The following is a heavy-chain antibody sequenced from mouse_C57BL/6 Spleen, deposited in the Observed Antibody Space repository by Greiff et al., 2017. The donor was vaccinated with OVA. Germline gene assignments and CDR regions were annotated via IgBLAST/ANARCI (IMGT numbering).Heavy chain of an antibody. CDR1: GYTFTDYY. V-gene: IGHV1-76*01. CDR2: IYPGSGNT. CDR3: ACMITTMGRDIYYYAMDY. D-gene: IGHD2-4*01. Sequence: QVQLQQSGAELVRPGASVKLSCKASGYTFTDYYINWVKQRPGQGLEWIARIYPGSGNTYYNEKFKGKATLTAEKSSSTAYMQLSSLTSEDSAVYFCACMITTMGRDIYYYAMDYWGQGTSVTVSS. J-gene: IGHJ4*01.